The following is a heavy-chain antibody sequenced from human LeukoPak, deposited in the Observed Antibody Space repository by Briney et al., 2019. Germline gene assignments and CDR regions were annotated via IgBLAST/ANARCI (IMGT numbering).Heavy chain of an antibody. J-gene: IGHJ4*02. CDR2: ISGSSSYI. CDR1: GFTFSIYS. V-gene: IGHV3-21*01. D-gene: IGHD2-8*01. Sequence: GGSLRLSCAASGFTFSIYSMNWVRQAPGKGLEWVSSISGSSSYIYYADSLEGRFTISRDNAKNSLYLQMNSLRAEDTAVYYCATGRGTMVSSPGEGCLFNYWGQGTLVTVSS. CDR3: ATGRGTMVSSPGEGCLFNY.